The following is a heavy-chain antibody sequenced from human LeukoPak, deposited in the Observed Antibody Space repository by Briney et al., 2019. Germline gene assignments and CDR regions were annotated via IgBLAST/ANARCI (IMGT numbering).Heavy chain of an antibody. CDR2: IIPIFGTA. CDR1: GYTFTSYD. J-gene: IGHJ6*02. CDR3: ARGGYSYGYYYYYGMDV. V-gene: IGHV1-69*13. D-gene: IGHD5-18*01. Sequence: GASVNVSCKASGYTFTSYDFNWVRQAPGQGLEWMGGIIPIFGTANYAQKFQGRVTITADESTSTAYMELSSLRSEDTAVYYCARGGYSYGYYYYYGMDVWGQGTTVTVSS.